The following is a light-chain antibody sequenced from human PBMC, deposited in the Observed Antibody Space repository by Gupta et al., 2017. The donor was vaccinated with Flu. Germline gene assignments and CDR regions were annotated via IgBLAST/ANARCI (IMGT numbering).Light chain of an antibody. CDR2: EVS. CDR3: ISYAGSNDWV. J-gene: IGLJ3*02. Sequence: SFTISFTGTSSYVCGYNYAAWYQQYPGKAPKPLIYEVSKRPSGVPDRFSGSKSGNTASLTVSGLQAEDEAGYYCISYAGSNDWVFGGGTKLTVL. V-gene: IGLV2-8*01. CDR1: SSYVCGYNY.